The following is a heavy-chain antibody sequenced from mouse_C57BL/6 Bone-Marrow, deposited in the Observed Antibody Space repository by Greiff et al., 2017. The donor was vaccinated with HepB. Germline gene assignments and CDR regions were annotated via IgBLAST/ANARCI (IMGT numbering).Heavy chain of an antibody. CDR3: ARNKVLRYYFDY. CDR2: IWSGGST. D-gene: IGHD1-1*01. V-gene: IGHV2-2*01. J-gene: IGHJ2*01. Sequence: VKVVESGPGLVQPSQSLSITCTVSGFSLTSYGVHWVRQSPGKGLEWLGVIWSGGSTDYNAAFISRLSISKDNSKSQVFFKMNSLQADDTAIYYCARNKVLRYYFDYWGQGTTLTVSS. CDR1: GFSLTSYG.